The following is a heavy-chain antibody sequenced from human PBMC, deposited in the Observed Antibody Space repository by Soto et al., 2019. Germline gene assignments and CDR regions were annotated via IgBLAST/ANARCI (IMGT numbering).Heavy chain of an antibody. CDR2: IKSKTDGGTT. CDR1: GFTFSNAW. J-gene: IGHJ4*02. Sequence: PGGSLRLSCAASGFTFSNAWMSWVRQAPGKGLEWVGRIKSKTDGGTTDYAAPVKGRFTISRDDSKNTLYLQMNSLETEDTAVYYCAKDRELWFLFDYWGQGTLVTVSS. V-gene: IGHV3-15*01. D-gene: IGHD5-18*01. CDR3: AKDRELWFLFDY.